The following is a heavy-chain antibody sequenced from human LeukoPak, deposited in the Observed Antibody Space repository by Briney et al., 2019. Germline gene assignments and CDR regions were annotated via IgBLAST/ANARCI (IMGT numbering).Heavy chain of an antibody. Sequence: GGSLRLSCADSGFTFCSYEMNWVRQAPGKGLEWVSYISSSGSTIYYADSVKGRFTISRDNAKNSLYLQMNSLRAEDTAVYYCARDQTAYGSGSYHEYYYYYGMDVWGQGTTVTVSS. D-gene: IGHD3-10*01. CDR3: ARDQTAYGSGSYHEYYYYYGMDV. CDR2: ISSSGSTI. V-gene: IGHV3-48*03. CDR1: GFTFCSYE. J-gene: IGHJ6*02.